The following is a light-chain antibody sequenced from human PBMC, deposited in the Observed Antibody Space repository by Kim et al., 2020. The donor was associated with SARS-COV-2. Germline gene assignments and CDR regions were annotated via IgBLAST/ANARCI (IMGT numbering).Light chain of an antibody. CDR1: QSVLYSSNNKNY. J-gene: IGKJ1*01. Sequence: DIVMTQSPDSLAVSLGERATINCKSSQSVLYSSNNKNYLAWYQQKPGQPPNLLIYWASTRESGVPDRFSCSGSGTDFTLTISSLQAEDVAVYYCQQYYSSPLTFGQGTKVDIK. CDR2: WAS. V-gene: IGKV4-1*01. CDR3: QQYYSSPLT.